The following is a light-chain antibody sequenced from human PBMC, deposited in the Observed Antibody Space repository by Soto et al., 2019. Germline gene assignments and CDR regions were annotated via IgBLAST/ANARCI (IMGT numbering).Light chain of an antibody. CDR2: WAS. J-gene: IGKJ4*01. V-gene: IGKV4-1*01. CDR3: QQYYSPPLT. Sequence: DIVMTQSPDSLAVSLGERATINCKSSQSVLYSSNNKNYLAWYQQKPGQPPKLLIHWASTRKSGVPDRFSGNGSGTDFTLTISSMQAEDVAVYYCQQYYSPPLTFGGGTKVEIK. CDR1: QSVLYSSNNKNY.